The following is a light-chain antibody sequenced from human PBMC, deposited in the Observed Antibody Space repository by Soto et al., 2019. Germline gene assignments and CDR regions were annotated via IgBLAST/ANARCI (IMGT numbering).Light chain of an antibody. CDR1: SSNIGAGYD. Sequence: QSVLTQPPSVSGAPGQRVTISCTGTSSNIGAGYDVHWYQQLPGTAPKLLIYGNSNRPSGVPDRFSGSKSGTSASLAITGLEAEEEADYYCQPYVSGVSKVVFGGGTKLTVL. V-gene: IGLV1-40*01. CDR2: GNS. CDR3: QPYVSGVSKVV. J-gene: IGLJ3*02.